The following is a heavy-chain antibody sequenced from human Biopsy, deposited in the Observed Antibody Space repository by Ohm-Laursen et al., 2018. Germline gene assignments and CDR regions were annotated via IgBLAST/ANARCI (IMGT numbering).Heavy chain of an antibody. Sequence: ASVKVSCKVSGGTFTNYAISWVRQAPGHGLEWMGWISPYNGDTDYAQKLQGRVTMTTDTSTSTAYMDLRSLRSDDTAVYYCARDRWPHVTLLGLVVFDFWGQGTLVIVSS. D-gene: IGHD3-3*01. CDR1: GGTFTNYA. J-gene: IGHJ4*02. V-gene: IGHV1-18*01. CDR2: ISPYNGDT. CDR3: ARDRWPHVTLLGLVVFDF.